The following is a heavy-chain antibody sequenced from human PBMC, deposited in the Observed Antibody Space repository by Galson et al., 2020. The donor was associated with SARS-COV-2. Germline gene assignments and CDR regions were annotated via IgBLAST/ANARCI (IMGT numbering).Heavy chain of an antibody. CDR2: ISAYNGNT. CDR3: VREYAPYYYDSSGYGHFDY. J-gene: IGHJ4*02. V-gene: IGHV1-18*04. CDR1: GYTFTSYG. D-gene: IGHD3-22*01. Sequence: ASVKVSCKASGYTFTSYGISWVRQAPGQGLEWMGWISAYNGNTNYAQKLQGRVTMTTDTSTSTAYMELRSLRSDDTAVYYCVREYAPYYYDSSGYGHFDYWGQGTLVTVSS.